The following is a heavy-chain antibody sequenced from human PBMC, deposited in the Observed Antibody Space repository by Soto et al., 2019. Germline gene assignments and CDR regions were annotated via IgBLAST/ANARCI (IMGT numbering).Heavy chain of an antibody. V-gene: IGHV4-34*01. D-gene: IGHD3-9*01. CDR1: GGSFSGYY. Sequence: SETLSLTCAVYGGSFSGYYWSWIRQPPGKGLEWIGEINHSGSTNYNPSLKSRVTISVDTSRNQFSLKLNSVTAADSAVYFCARLEGLATISYYFDFWGQGAQVTVSS. J-gene: IGHJ4*02. CDR2: INHSGST. CDR3: ARLEGLATISYYFDF.